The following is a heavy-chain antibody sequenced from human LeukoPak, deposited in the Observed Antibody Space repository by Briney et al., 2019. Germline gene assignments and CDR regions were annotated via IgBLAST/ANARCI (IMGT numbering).Heavy chain of an antibody. V-gene: IGHV4-59*01. Sequence: SVTLSLTCTVSGGSISSYYWSWIRQPPGKGLEWIGYIYYSGSTNYNPSLKSRVTISVDTSKNQFSLKLSSVTAADTAVYYCARGGLGYYYFDYWGQGTLVTVSS. CDR2: IYYSGST. CDR1: GGSISSYY. D-gene: IGHD2-15*01. J-gene: IGHJ4*02. CDR3: ARGGLGYYYFDY.